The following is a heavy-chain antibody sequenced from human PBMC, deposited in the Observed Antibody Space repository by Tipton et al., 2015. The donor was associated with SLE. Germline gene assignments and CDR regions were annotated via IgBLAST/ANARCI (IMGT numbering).Heavy chain of an antibody. Sequence: SLRLSCAASGFTFSSYWMSWVRQAPGKGLEWVANIKQDGREKYYVDSVKGRFTISRDNSKNTLYLQMNSLRAKDTAVYYCARVGILWFGELENDAFDIWGQGTMVTVSS. CDR1: GFTFSSYW. CDR3: ARVGILWFGELENDAFDI. J-gene: IGHJ3*02. D-gene: IGHD3-10*01. V-gene: IGHV3-7*01. CDR2: IKQDGREK.